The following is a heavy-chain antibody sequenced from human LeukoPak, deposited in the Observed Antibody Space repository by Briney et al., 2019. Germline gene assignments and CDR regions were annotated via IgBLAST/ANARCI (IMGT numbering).Heavy chain of an antibody. V-gene: IGHV3-23*01. CDR2: ISGSGVST. J-gene: IGHJ2*01. CDR3: AKSIREPGWYFGL. Sequence: PGGSLRLSCAASGFTFSSYAMSWVRQAPGKGLEWVSTISGSGVSTYYADSVKGRFTISRDNSKNTLYLQMNSLRAEDTAVYYCAKSIREPGWYFGLWGRGTLVIVSS. CDR1: GFTFSSYA. D-gene: IGHD1-26*01.